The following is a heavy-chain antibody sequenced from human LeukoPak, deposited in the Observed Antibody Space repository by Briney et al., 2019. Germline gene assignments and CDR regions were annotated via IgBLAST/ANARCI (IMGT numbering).Heavy chain of an antibody. CDR3: ARDITIVRGVIGGY. CDR2: INPNSGGT. CDR1: GYTFTGYY. Sequence: ASVKVSCKASGYTFTGYYMHWVRQAPGQGLEWMGWINPNSGGTNYAQKFQGRVTMTRDTSISTAYMELSRLGSDDTPVYYCARDITIVRGVIGGYWGQGTLVTVSS. J-gene: IGHJ4*02. D-gene: IGHD3-10*01. V-gene: IGHV1-2*02.